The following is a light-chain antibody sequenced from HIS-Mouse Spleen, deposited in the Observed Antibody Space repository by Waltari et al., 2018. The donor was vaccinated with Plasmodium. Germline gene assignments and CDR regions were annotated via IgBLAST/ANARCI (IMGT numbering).Light chain of an antibody. CDR2: AAS. CDR1: QRISSY. CDR3: QQNYNTWT. J-gene: IGKJ1*01. Sequence: DIQMTQSPSSLSASVGDRVTITCRASQRISSYLNWYQQKPGKAPKLLIYAASRLQSGVPSRFSGSGSGTDFTLTISSLQPEDFATYYCQQNYNTWTFGQGTKVEIK. V-gene: IGKV1-39*01.